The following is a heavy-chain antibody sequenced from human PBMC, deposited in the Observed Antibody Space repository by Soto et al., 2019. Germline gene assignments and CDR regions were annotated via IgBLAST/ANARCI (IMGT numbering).Heavy chain of an antibody. CDR2: MSNTGDST. CDR1: GFTCSSYA. CDR3: AKSGSHSYFDS. D-gene: IGHD1-26*01. Sequence: PGGSLRLSCAAAGFTCSSYAMCWVRQAPGKGLEWVSSMSNTGDSTYYANSVKGRFIISRDNSMNTLSLQMSSLRAEHTAVYYCAKSGSHSYFDSWGQGTLVTVSS. J-gene: IGHJ4*02. V-gene: IGHV3-23*01.